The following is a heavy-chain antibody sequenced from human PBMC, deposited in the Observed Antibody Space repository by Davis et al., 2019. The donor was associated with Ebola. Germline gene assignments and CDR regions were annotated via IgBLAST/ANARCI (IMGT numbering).Heavy chain of an antibody. V-gene: IGHV4-39*07. Sequence: PSETLSLTCTVSGCSISSSSYYWGWLRQPPGKGLEWMGCIYYSGSTYYNPSLKSRVTISVDTSKNQFSLKLSSVTAADTAVYYCARGGSSGRWFDPWGQGTLVTVSS. CDR3: ARGGSSGRWFDP. CDR1: GCSISSSSYY. D-gene: IGHD6-19*01. CDR2: IYYSGST. J-gene: IGHJ5*02.